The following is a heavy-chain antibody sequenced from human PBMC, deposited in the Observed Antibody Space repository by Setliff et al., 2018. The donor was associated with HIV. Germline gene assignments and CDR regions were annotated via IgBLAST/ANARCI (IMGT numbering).Heavy chain of an antibody. CDR2: IIPIFGTA. Sequence: ASVKVSCKPSGYTFTNYDINWVRQAPGQGLEWMGGIIPIFGTANYAQKFQGRVTITADESTGTAYMELSSLRSEDTAVYYCARDGLLVAGIRFDYWGQGTLVTVSS. V-gene: IGHV1-69*13. D-gene: IGHD6-19*01. CDR3: ARDGLLVAGIRFDY. J-gene: IGHJ4*02. CDR1: GYTFTNYD.